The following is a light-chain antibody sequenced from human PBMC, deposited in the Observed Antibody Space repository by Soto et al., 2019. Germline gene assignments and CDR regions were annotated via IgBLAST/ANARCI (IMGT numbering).Light chain of an antibody. V-gene: IGLV2-23*01. CDR3: CSYAGSSTDV. Sequence: QSALTQSASVSGSPGQSITISCTGTSSDVGSYNLVSWYQQHPGKAPKLMIYEGSKRPSGVSNRFSGSKSGNTASLTISGLQAEDEADYYCCSYAGSSTDVFGTGTKLTVL. CDR2: EGS. CDR1: SSDVGSYNL. J-gene: IGLJ1*01.